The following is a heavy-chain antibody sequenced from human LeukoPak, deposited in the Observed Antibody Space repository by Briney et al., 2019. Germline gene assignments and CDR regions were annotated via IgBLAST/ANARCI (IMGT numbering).Heavy chain of an antibody. J-gene: IGHJ4*02. Sequence: GGSLRLSCAASGFTFGSCWMNWVRQTPGKGLEWVSYISSSGSIYCADSVKGRFTISRDNAKNSLYLQMNSLRDEDTAVYYCARRFDSWGQGTLVTVSS. CDR3: ARRFDS. CDR2: ISSSGSI. CDR1: GFTFGSCW. V-gene: IGHV3-48*02.